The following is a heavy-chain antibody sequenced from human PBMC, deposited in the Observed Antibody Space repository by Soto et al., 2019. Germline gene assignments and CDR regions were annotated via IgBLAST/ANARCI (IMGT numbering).Heavy chain of an antibody. V-gene: IGHV1-2*02. CDR3: ARDQGCSSTSCYRRVYYYGMDV. Sequence: ASGKVSCKASGYTFTGYYMHWVRQAPGQGLEWMGWINPNSGGTNYAQKFQGRVTMTRDTSISTAYMELSRLRSDDTAVYYCARDQGCSSTSCYRRVYYYGMDVWGQGTTVTVSS. CDR2: INPNSGGT. D-gene: IGHD2-2*01. CDR1: GYTFTGYY. J-gene: IGHJ6*02.